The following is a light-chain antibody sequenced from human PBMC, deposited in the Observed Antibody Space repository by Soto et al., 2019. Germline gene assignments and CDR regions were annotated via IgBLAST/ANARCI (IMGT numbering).Light chain of an antibody. CDR2: EVS. CDR3: CSYEGSITPFV. CDR1: SSDVGSYNL. J-gene: IGLJ1*01. Sequence: QSVLTQPASVSGSPGQSITISCSGTSSDVGSYNLVSWYQQHPGTAPKLMIYEVSKRPSGVSNRFSGSKSGNTASLTISGLQAEDEADYYCCSYEGSITPFVFGTGTKLTVL. V-gene: IGLV2-23*02.